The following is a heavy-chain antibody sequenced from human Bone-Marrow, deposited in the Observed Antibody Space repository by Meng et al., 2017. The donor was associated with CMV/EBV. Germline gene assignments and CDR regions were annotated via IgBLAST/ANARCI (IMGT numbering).Heavy chain of an antibody. CDR1: GFTFNTYG. CDR2: IWHDGSNE. CDR3: ASYLGSGTSYY. V-gene: IGHV3-33*01. Sequence: SCAASGFTFNTYGMHWVRQAPGKGLEWVAVIWHDGSNEHYVDSVKGRFSISRDDSKNTVYLQMSSLRAEDTAVYYCASYLGSGTSYYWGQGTLVTVSS. D-gene: IGHD3-10*01. J-gene: IGHJ4*02.